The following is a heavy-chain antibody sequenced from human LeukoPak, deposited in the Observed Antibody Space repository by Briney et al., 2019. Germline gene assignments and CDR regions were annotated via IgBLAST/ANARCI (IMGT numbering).Heavy chain of an antibody. V-gene: IGHV4-31*03. CDR1: GGSISSGGYY. J-gene: IGHJ6*02. CDR2: IYYSGST. Sequence: LSLTCTVSGGSISSGGYYWSWIRQHPGKGLEWIGYIYYSGSTYYNPSLKSRVTISVDTSKNQFSLKLSSVTAADTAVYYCARDRRVDYYYYYGMDVWGQGTTVTVSS. CDR3: ARDRRVDYYYYYGMDV.